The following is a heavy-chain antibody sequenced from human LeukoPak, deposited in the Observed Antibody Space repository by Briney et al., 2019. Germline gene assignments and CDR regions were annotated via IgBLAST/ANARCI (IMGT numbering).Heavy chain of an antibody. V-gene: IGHV3-30*03. D-gene: IGHD3-10*01. CDR2: ISYDGSNK. CDR3: AREAYYGSGSGGFFDI. J-gene: IGHJ3*02. CDR1: GFTFSSYG. Sequence: GRSPRLSCAASGFTFSSYGMHWVRQAPGKGLEWVAVISYDGSNKYYADSVKGRFTISRDNSKNTLYLQMNSLRAEDTAVYYCAREAYYGSGSGGFFDIWGQGTMVTVSS.